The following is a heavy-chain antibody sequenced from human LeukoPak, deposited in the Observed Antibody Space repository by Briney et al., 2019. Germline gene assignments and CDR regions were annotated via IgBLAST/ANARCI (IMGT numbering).Heavy chain of an antibody. CDR2: IYHSGST. Sequence: RSSGTLPLTCAVSGDSINRNDWWNWVRQPPGKGLQWIGEIYHSGSTNYSPSLKSRVTMSVDKSKNQFSLNLNSVTAADTAVYYCARKTHYFDSSGYSNPILDCWGQGILVTVSS. CDR3: ARKTHYFDSSGYSNPILDC. V-gene: IGHV4-4*02. CDR1: GDSINRNDW. J-gene: IGHJ4*02. D-gene: IGHD3-22*01.